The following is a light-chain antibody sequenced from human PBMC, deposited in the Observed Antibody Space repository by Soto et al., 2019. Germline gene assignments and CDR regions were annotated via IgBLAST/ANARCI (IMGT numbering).Light chain of an antibody. CDR1: QSVSSK. CDR2: DAS. CDR3: QQYNNWPWT. V-gene: IGKV3-15*01. J-gene: IGKJ1*01. Sequence: EVEMTQFTGTLSVSPGERVTLSCRASQSVSSKLVWYQRKPGQAPRLLIYDASTRATGMPGRFSGSGSGTEFTLTISSLHSEDFAVYYCQQYNNWPWTFGQGTKVDSK.